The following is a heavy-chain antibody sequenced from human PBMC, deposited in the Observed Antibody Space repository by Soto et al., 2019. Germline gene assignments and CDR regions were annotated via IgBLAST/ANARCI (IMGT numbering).Heavy chain of an antibody. CDR2: IIPIFGTA. J-gene: IGHJ4*02. D-gene: IGHD2-2*01. Sequence: SVKVSCKASGGTFSSYAISWVRQAPGQGLEWMGGIIPIFGTANYAQKFQGRVTITADESTSTAYMELSSLRSEDTAVYYCARDADYCSSTSCLNFDYWGQGTLVTVT. CDR1: GGTFSSYA. V-gene: IGHV1-69*13. CDR3: ARDADYCSSTSCLNFDY.